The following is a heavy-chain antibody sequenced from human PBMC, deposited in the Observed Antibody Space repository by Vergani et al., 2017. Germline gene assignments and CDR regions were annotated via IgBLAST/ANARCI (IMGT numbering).Heavy chain of an antibody. CDR1: GFTFSSYG. J-gene: IGHJ4*02. CDR3: ARAAELYYYDSSGYDY. V-gene: IGHV3-33*01. D-gene: IGHD3-22*01. CDR2: IWYDGSNK. Sequence: QVQLVESGGGVVQPGRSLRLSCAASGFTFSSYGMHWVRQAPGKGLEWVAVIWYDGSNKYYADSVKGRFTISRDNSKNTLYLQMNSLRAEDTAVYYCARAAELYYYDSSGYDYWGQGTLVTVSS.